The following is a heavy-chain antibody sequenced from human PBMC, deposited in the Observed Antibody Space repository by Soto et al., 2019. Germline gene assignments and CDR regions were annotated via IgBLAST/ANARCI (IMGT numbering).Heavy chain of an antibody. J-gene: IGHJ6*02. CDR3: ARELPTTIRGGAYYSYGMDV. CDR1: GFILSSYW. Sequence: EVQVVESGGGLVQPGGSLRLSCAASGFILSSYWMHWVRQAPGKGLVWVSRLHSDGSTTTYADSVKGRFTISRDNAKNTVYLQMNSLRAEDTAVYYCARELPTTIRGGAYYSYGMDVWGQGTTVTVSS. D-gene: IGHD2-2*02. CDR2: LHSDGSTT. V-gene: IGHV3-74*03.